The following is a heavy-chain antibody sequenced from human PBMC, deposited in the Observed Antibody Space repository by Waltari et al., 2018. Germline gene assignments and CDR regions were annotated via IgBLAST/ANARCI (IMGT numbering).Heavy chain of an antibody. D-gene: IGHD3-10*01. CDR2: IYRGGGA. CDR3: VKETAYGYYFDN. Sequence: EVQLLEFGGGLIPPGGSLTLSCAASGFPFNSYAMNWFSEAPGKGLEWVSVIYRGGGAYYADSVKGRLTISRDNSNNTLYLQMSSLRLEDTAVYYCVKETAYGYYFDNWGQGTLVSVSS. CDR1: GFPFNSYA. J-gene: IGHJ4*02. V-gene: IGHV3-23*03.